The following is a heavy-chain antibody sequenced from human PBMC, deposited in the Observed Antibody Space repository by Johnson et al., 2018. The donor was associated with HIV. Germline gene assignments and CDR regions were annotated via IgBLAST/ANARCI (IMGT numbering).Heavy chain of an antibody. CDR3: ARRKGSSNWYGGAFDI. J-gene: IGHJ3*02. CDR1: GFSFKDYA. CDR2: ISWNSINI. V-gene: IGHV3-9*01. Sequence: VQLVESGGGLVQPGRSLRLSCTASGFSFKDYAMHWVRQAPGKGLEWVSGISWNSINIDYADSVKGRFAISRDNAKKCLYLQMNSPMPEDTALYYCARRKGSSNWYGGAFDIWGQGTMVIVSS. D-gene: IGHD3-10*01.